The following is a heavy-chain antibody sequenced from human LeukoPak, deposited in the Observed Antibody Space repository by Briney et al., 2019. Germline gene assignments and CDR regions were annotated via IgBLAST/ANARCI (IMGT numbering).Heavy chain of an antibody. D-gene: IGHD4-17*01. V-gene: IGHV3-74*01. CDR1: GFSFSSYW. CDR2: IKSDGSST. Sequence: QFGGSLRLSCAASGFSFSSYWMHWVRQATGKGLVWVSRIKSDGSSTSYADSVKDRFTISRDNAKNTLYLHMNSLRAEDTAVYYCARERGDPNWFDPWGQGTLVTVSS. CDR3: ARERGDPNWFDP. J-gene: IGHJ5*02.